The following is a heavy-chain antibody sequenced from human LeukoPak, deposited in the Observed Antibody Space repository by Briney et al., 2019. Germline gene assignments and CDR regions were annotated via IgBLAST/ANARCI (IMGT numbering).Heavy chain of an antibody. CDR3: AKELGTTVTTANYFDY. J-gene: IGHJ4*02. D-gene: IGHD4-17*01. CDR1: GFTFSSYS. V-gene: IGHV3-48*01. CDR2: ISSSSSTI. Sequence: GGSLRLSCAASGFTFSSYSMNWVRQAPGKGLERVSYISSSSSTIYYADSVKGRFTISRDNSKNTLYLQMNSLRAEDTAVYYCAKELGTTVTTANYFDYWGQGTLVTVSS.